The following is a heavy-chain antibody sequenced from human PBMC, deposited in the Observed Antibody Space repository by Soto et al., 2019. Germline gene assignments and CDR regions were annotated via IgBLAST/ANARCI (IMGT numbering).Heavy chain of an antibody. V-gene: IGHV4-59*01. D-gene: IGHD3-16*01. CDR1: GGSISISY. J-gene: IGHJ4*02. CDR3: ARARLVGLTTWEYFDY. CDR2: ISDSGST. Sequence: NPSQTLSLTCNVCGGSISISYLTLTRQPPGKRLEWIGYISDSGSTKYNPSLMSRVTISADMSKNQVSLKVKSVAAADTAIYYCARARLVGLTTWEYFDYWAQGTRVTVSS.